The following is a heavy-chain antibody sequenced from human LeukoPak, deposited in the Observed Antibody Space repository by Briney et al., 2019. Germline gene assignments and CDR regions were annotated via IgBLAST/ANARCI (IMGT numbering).Heavy chain of an antibody. Sequence: PGGSLRLSCAASGFTFSSYAMSWVRQAPGKGLEWVSAISGGGGSIYYADSVKGRFTISRDKSKNTLYLQMNSLRAEDTAVYYCARAAIVGATPRQIDYWGQGTLVTVSS. CDR3: ARAAIVGATPRQIDY. CDR2: ISGGGGSI. J-gene: IGHJ4*02. D-gene: IGHD1-26*01. CDR1: GFTFSSYA. V-gene: IGHV3-23*01.